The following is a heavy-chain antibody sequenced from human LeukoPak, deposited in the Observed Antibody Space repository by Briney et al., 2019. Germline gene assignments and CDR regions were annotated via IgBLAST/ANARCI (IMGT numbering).Heavy chain of an antibody. D-gene: IGHD3-10*01. CDR3: AKLTRANRGSWFDP. Sequence: PGGSLRLSCAASGFTFSSYAMSWVRQAPGRGLEWVSDISGSGGSTYYADSVKGRFTISRDNSKNTLYLQMNSLRAEDTAVYYCAKLTRANRGSWFDPWGQGTLVTVSS. CDR1: GFTFSSYA. J-gene: IGHJ5*02. CDR2: ISGSGGST. V-gene: IGHV3-23*01.